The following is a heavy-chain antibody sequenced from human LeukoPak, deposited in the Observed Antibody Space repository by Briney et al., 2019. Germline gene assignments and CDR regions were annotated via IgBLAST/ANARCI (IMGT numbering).Heavy chain of an antibody. Sequence: SETLSLTCAVYGGSFSGYYWSWIRQPPGKGLEWIGEINHSGNTNYNPSLKSRVTISVDTSKNQFSLKLSSVTAADTAVYYCASRTSTVTHDYWGQGTLVTVSS. CDR2: INHSGNT. CDR1: GGSFSGYY. D-gene: IGHD4-17*01. J-gene: IGHJ4*02. V-gene: IGHV4-34*01. CDR3: ASRTSTVTHDY.